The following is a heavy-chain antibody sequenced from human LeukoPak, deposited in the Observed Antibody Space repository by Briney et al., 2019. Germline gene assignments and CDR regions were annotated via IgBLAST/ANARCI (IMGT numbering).Heavy chain of an antibody. CDR3: AKDCLVGLAGRIAAAGTSLDY. V-gene: IGHV3-23*01. J-gene: IGHJ4*02. D-gene: IGHD6-13*01. CDR2: ISGSGDTT. Sequence: GGSLRLSCAASGFTFSGYAMSWVRQAPGKGLEWVSGISGSGDTTYYADSVKGRFTISRDNSKNTLYLQMNSLRAEDTAVYYCAKDCLVGLAGRIAAAGTSLDYWGQGTLVTVSS. CDR1: GFTFSGYA.